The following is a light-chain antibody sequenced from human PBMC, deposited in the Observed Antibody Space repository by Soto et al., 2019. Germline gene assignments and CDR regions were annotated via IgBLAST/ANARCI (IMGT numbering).Light chain of an antibody. J-gene: IGLJ2*01. CDR2: SNN. CDR1: SSNIGSYT. Sequence: QSVLTQPPSASGTPGQRVTISCSGSSSNIGSYTVNWYQQLPGTAPKLLIYSNNQRPSVVPDRFSGSKSGTSASLAISGLQSEDEVDYYCAAWDDSLNGVVFGGGTKLTVL. V-gene: IGLV1-44*01. CDR3: AAWDDSLNGVV.